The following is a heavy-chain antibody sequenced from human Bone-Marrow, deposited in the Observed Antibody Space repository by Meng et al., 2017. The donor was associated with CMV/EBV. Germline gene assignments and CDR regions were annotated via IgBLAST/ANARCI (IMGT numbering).Heavy chain of an antibody. V-gene: IGHV4-39*07. CDR3: ARDSFYYYDSSGYAYFDY. CDR2: IYYSGST. D-gene: IGHD3-22*01. CDR1: GGSISSSSYY. J-gene: IGHJ4*02. Sequence: LSCTVSGGSISSSSYYWGWIRQPPGKGLEWIGSIYYSGSTYYNPSLKSRVTISVDTSKNQFSLKLSSVTAADTAVYYCARDSFYYYDSSGYAYFDYLGQGTLVTVS.